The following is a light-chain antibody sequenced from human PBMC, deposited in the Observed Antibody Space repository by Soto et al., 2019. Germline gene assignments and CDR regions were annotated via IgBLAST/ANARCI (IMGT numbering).Light chain of an antibody. J-gene: IGKJ2*01. V-gene: IGKV1-39*01. CDR1: QSISSY. Sequence: DIQMTQSPSSLSASVGDTVTITCRASQSISSYLNWHQQKPGKAPKLLIYGASNLQSGVPSRFSGSGSGTDYTLTISSLQPEDFATYYCQQSYTIPYTFGQGTKLEIK. CDR2: GAS. CDR3: QQSYTIPYT.